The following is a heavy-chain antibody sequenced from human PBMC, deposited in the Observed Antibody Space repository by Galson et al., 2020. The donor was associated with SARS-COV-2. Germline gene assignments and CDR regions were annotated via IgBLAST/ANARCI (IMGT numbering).Heavy chain of an antibody. CDR2: TYRDGST. Sequence: ASETLSLTCNVSGYSMSSGYHWGWIRQPPGKGLEWIGSTYRDGSTYYNPSLLRRITISVDTSKNQFSVNLRSVTAADTAVYYCARAPHCSGATCFGGGHSFDIWSQGTMVSVSS. J-gene: IGHJ3*02. V-gene: IGHV4-38-2*02. CDR3: ARAPHCSGATCFGGGHSFDI. D-gene: IGHD2-2*01. CDR1: GYSMSSGYH.